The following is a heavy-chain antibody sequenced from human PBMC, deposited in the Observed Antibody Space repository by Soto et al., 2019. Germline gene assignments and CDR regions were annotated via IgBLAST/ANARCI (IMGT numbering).Heavy chain of an antibody. CDR1: AFTFSSSA. CDR3: AKVGPYYYDSSDNWFDP. CDR2: ISGSGGST. V-gene: IGHV3-23*01. D-gene: IGHD3-22*01. J-gene: IGHJ5*02. Sequence: GGSLRLSCAASAFTFSSSAMSWVRQAPGKGLEWVSAISGSGGSTYYADSVKGRFTISRDNSKNTLYLQMNSLRAEDTAVYYCAKVGPYYYDSSDNWFDPWGQGTLVTVSS.